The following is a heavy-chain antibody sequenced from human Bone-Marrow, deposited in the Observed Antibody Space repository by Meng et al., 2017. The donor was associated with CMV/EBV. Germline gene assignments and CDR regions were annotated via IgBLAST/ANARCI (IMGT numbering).Heavy chain of an antibody. J-gene: IGHJ4*02. D-gene: IGHD4-23*01. V-gene: IGHV4-39*07. CDR2: INHSGST. CDR1: GGSISSSSYY. CDR3: ARGSTGVKY. Sequence: GSLRLSCTVSGGSISSSSYYWGWIRQPPGKGLEWIGEINHSGSTNYNPSLKSRVTISVDTSKSQFSLKLSSVTAADTAVYYCARGSTGVKYWGQGTLVTVSS.